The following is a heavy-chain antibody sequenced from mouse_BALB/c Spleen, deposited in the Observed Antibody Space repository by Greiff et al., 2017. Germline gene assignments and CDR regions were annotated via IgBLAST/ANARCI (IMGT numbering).Heavy chain of an antibody. Sequence: VQLQQSGAELVKPGASVKLSCTASGFNIKDTYMHWVKQRPEQGLEWIGRIDPANGNTKYDPKFQGKATITADTSSNTAYLQLSSLTSEDTAVYYCARPYGELGAMDYWGQGTSVTVSS. CDR2: IDPANGNT. CDR1: GFNIKDTY. D-gene: IGHD2-13*01. CDR3: ARPYGELGAMDY. V-gene: IGHV14-3*02. J-gene: IGHJ4*01.